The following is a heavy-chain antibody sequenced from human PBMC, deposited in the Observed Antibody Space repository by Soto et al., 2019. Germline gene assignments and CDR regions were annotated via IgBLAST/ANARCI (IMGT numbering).Heavy chain of an antibody. D-gene: IGHD3-3*01. CDR1: GGTFSIYA. CDR2: IIPIFGTA. CDR3: ARGFGRNYYYGMDV. Sequence: SVKVSCKASGGTFSIYAISCVLQSPGQGLEWMGGIIPIFGTANYAQKFQGRVTITADKSTSTAYMELSSLRSEDTAVYYCARGFGRNYYYGMDVWGQGTTVTVSS. J-gene: IGHJ6*02. V-gene: IGHV1-69*06.